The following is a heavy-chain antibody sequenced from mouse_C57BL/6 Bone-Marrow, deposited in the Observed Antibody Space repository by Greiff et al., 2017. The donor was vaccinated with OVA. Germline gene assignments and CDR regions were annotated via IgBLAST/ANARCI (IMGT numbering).Heavy chain of an antibody. Sequence: QVQLQQPGAELVRPGSSVKLSCKASGYTFTSYWMDWVKQRPGQGLEWIGNIYPSDSETHYNQKFKDKATLTVDKSSSTAYMQLSSLTSEDSAVYYCARERELGRGFAYWGQGTLVTVSA. CDR3: ARERELGRGFAY. CDR1: GYTFTSYW. V-gene: IGHV1-61*01. CDR2: IYPSDSET. J-gene: IGHJ3*01. D-gene: IGHD4-1*01.